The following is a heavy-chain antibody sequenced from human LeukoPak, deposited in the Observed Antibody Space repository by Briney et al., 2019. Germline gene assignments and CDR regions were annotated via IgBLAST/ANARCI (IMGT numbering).Heavy chain of an antibody. CDR2: ISYDGSNK. CDR1: GFTFSSYA. V-gene: IGHV3-30-3*01. D-gene: IGHD1-7*01. CDR3: ASLPRTGTWDY. J-gene: IGHJ4*02. Sequence: GGSLRLSCAASGFTFSSYAMHWVRQAPGKGLEWVAVISYDGSNKYYADSVKGRFTISRDNSKNTLYLQMNSLRAEDTAVYYCASLPRTGTWDYWGQGTLVTVSS.